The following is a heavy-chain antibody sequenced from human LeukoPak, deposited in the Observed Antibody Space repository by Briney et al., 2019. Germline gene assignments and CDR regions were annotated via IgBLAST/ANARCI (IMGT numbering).Heavy chain of an antibody. D-gene: IGHD3-16*01. CDR1: GFTFSSYN. CDR2: ISTGGSTI. Sequence: PGGSLKLSCAASGFTFSSYNMNWVRQAPGRGLEWISYISTGGSTIYYADSVKGRFTISRDNAKNSLYLQMNSLRAEDTAIYYCARGRGGHASNVMDVWGQGTTVTVSS. J-gene: IGHJ6*02. CDR3: ARGRGGHASNVMDV. V-gene: IGHV3-48*01.